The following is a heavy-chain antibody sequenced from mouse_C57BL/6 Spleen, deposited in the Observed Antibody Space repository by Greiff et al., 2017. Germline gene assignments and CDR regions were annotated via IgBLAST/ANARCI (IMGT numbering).Heavy chain of an antibody. CDR1: GFTFSSYA. D-gene: IGHD2-4*01. CDR2: ISSGGDYI. Sequence: EVKLMESGEGLVKPGGSLKLSCAASGFTFSSYAMSWVRQTPEKRLEWVAYISSGGDYIYYADTVKGRFTISRDNARNTLYLQMSSLKSEDTAMYYWTRDPYDYGYAMDYWGKGTSVTVSS. V-gene: IGHV5-9-1*02. J-gene: IGHJ4*01. CDR3: TRDPYDYGYAMDY.